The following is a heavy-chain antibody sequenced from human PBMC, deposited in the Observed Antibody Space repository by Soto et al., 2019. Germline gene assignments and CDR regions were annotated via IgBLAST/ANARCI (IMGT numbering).Heavy chain of an antibody. D-gene: IGHD2-21*02. Sequence: PGGSLRLSCAASGFTFSSYAMHWVRQAPGKGLEWVAVISFGGDNKYYADSVKGRFTISRDNLKNTLYLQMNSLRAEDTAVYYCAKETAPSPSYGMDVCHQGTTVTVSS. J-gene: IGHJ6*02. CDR1: GFTFSSYA. CDR2: ISFGGDNK. V-gene: IGHV3-30-3*01. CDR3: AKETAPSPSYGMDV.